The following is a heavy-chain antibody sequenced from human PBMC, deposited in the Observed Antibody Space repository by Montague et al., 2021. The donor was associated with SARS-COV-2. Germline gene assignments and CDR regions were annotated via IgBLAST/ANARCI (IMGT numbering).Heavy chain of an antibody. J-gene: IGHJ4*02. CDR1: GFSLTTRGVG. CDR3: AHRATLTTCFDS. V-gene: IGHV2-5*02. CDR2: IYWDDDK. Sequence: PALVKPTQTLTLTCTFSGFSLTTRGVGVGWIRQPPGKALEWLALIYWDDDKRYSPSLKSRLTITKVTSKNQVVLTMTDMDPVDTATYFCAHRATLTTCFDSWGQGTLVTISP. D-gene: IGHD4-17*01.